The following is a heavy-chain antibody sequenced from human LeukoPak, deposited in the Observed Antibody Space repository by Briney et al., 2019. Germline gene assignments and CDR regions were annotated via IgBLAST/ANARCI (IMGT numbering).Heavy chain of an antibody. J-gene: IGHJ5*02. V-gene: IGHV3-30-3*01. CDR3: AKDMVRGVIRWFDP. CDR2: ISYDGSNK. D-gene: IGHD3-10*01. CDR1: GFTFSSYA. Sequence: PGGSLRLSCAASGFTFSSYAMHWVRQAPGKGLEWVAVISYDGSNKYYADSVKGRFTISRDNSKNTLYLQMNSLRAEDTAVYYCAKDMVRGVIRWFDPWGQGTLVTVSS.